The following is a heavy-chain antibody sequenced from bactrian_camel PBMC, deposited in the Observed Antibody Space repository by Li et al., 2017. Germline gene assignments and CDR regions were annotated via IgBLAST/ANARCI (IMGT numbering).Heavy chain of an antibody. Sequence: HVQLVESGGGSVQAGGSLRLSCSASGFIFSNSAVSWVRQAPGKGMEWVSGIFADGSRTNYAGAVKGRFTISRDNANNMLYLQMNSLKVEDTAVYYCATGGKDNWRVSGQGTQVTVS. CDR1: GFIFSNSA. D-gene: IGHD1*01. V-gene: IGHV3S7*01. J-gene: IGHJ4*01. CDR2: IFADGSRT.